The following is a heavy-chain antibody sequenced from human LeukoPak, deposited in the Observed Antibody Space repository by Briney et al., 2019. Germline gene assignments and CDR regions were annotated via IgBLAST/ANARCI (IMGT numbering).Heavy chain of an antibody. CDR2: IYSGGST. V-gene: IGHV3-53*01. D-gene: IGHD5-18*01. CDR3: ARGLKSGYSYGPIDY. CDR1: GFTVSSNY. Sequence: GGSLRLSCAASGFTVSSNYMSWVRQAPGKGLEWVSVIYSGGSTYYADSVKGRFTISRDNSKNTLYHQMNSLRAEDTAVYYCARGLKSGYSYGPIDYWGQGTLVTVSS. J-gene: IGHJ4*02.